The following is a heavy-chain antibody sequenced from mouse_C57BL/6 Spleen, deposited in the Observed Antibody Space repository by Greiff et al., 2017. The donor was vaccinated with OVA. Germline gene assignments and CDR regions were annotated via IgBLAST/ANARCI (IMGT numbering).Heavy chain of an antibody. CDR2: INPNNGGT. D-gene: IGHD3-2*02. Sequence: EVQLQQSGPELVKPGASVKIPCKASGYTFTDYNMDWVKQSHGKSLEWIGDINPNNGGTIYNQKFKGKATLTVDKSSSTAYMELRSLTSEDTAVYDWARWTAQATYAMDYWGQGTSVTVSS. CDR3: ARWTAQATYAMDY. J-gene: IGHJ4*01. V-gene: IGHV1-18*01. CDR1: GYTFTDYN.